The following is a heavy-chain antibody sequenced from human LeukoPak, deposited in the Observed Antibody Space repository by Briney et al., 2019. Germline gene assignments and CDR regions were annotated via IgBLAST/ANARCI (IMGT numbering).Heavy chain of an antibody. D-gene: IGHD3-10*01. Sequence: PSETLSLTCTVSGGSISSGTYYWSWIRQPAGKGLEWIGRIYTTGRTNYHPSLKSRVTISVATSKNQFSLKLSSVTAADTAVYFCASSSSGSYYYMDVWGKGTTVTVSS. CDR3: ASSSSGSYYYMDV. CDR2: IYTTGRT. J-gene: IGHJ6*03. CDR1: GGSISSGTYY. V-gene: IGHV4-61*02.